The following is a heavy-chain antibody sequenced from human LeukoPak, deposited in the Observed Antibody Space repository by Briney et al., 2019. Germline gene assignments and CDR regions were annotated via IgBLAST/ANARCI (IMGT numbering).Heavy chain of an antibody. J-gene: IGHJ6*03. CDR3: ARGRAKSSSSFRYYYYMDV. CDR2: IYTSGNT. D-gene: IGHD6-13*01. V-gene: IGHV4-61*09. CDR1: GGSISSGSYY. Sequence: SQTLSLTCTVSGGSISSGSYYWSWIRQPAGKGLEWIGHIYTSGNTNYNPSLKSRVTISVDTSKNQFSLKLSSVTAADTAVYYCARGRAKSSSSFRYYYYMDVWGEGTTVTVSS.